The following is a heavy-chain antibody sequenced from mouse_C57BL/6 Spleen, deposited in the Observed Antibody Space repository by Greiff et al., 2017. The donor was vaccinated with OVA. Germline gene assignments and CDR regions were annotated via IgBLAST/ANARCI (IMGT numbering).Heavy chain of an antibody. CDR3: ARSGDSLDY. J-gene: IGHJ2*01. Sequence: VQLQQPGAELVMPGASVKLSCKASGYTFTSYWMHWVKQRPGQGLEWIGEIDPSDSYTNYNQKFKGKSTLTVDKSSSTAYMQLSSLTSEDSAVYYCARSGDSLDYWGQGTTLTVSS. CDR2: IDPSDSYT. CDR1: GYTFTSYW. D-gene: IGHD3-3*01. V-gene: IGHV1-69*01.